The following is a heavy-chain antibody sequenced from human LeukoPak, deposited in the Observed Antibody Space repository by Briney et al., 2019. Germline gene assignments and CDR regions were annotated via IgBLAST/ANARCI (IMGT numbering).Heavy chain of an antibody. J-gene: IGHJ4*02. D-gene: IGHD5-24*01. V-gene: IGHV3-30*01. Sequence: GRSLRLSCAVSEFTFSHFAMHWVRQAPGKGLEWVAVVSSHGNDGYYADSVKGRFTISRDNSKNTLYLQIDSLRAEDTAIYYCTRDAYNFNDSDYWGQGTLVTVSS. CDR3: TRDAYNFNDSDY. CDR2: VSSHGNDG. CDR1: EFTFSHFA.